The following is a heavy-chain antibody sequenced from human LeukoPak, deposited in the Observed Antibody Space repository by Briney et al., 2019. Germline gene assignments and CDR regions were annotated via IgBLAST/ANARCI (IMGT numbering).Heavy chain of an antibody. J-gene: IGHJ6*03. Sequence: SSETLSLTCTVSGGSISSYYWSWIRQPPGKGLEWIGYIYYSGSTNYNPSLKSRVTISVDTSKNQFPLKLSSVTAADTAVYYCARVRGNDYYDSSRYYYYMDVWGKGTTVTISS. CDR1: GGSISSYY. V-gene: IGHV4-59*01. CDR2: IYYSGST. D-gene: IGHD3-22*01. CDR3: ARVRGNDYYDSSRYYYYMDV.